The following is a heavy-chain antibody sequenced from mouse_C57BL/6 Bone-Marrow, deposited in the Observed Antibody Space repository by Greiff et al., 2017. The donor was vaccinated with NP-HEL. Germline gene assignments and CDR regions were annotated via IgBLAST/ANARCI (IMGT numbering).Heavy chain of an antibody. D-gene: IGHD2-3*01. V-gene: IGHV10-1*01. J-gene: IGHJ2*01. CDR3: VRQGYDGYYLDY. CDR2: IRSKSNNYAT. CDR1: GFSFNTYA. Sequence: EVQLQQSGGGLVQPKGSLKLSCAASGFSFNTYAMNWVRQAPGKGLEWVARIRSKSNNYATYYADSLKDRFTISRDDSESMLYLQMNNLKTEDTAMDYCVRQGYDGYYLDYWGQGTTLTVSS.